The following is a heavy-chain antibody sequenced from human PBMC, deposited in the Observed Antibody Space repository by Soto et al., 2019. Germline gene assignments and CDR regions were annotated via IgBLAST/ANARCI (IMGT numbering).Heavy chain of an antibody. CDR1: GYTFTGYY. Sequence: ASVKVSCKASGYTFTGYYMHWVRQAPGQGLEWMGWINPNSGGTNYAQKFQGWVTMTRDTSISTAYMELSRLRSDDTAVYYCARDLVEYSSSSYLYYYGMDVWCQGTTVTVSS. CDR3: ARDLVEYSSSSYLYYYGMDV. J-gene: IGHJ6*02. D-gene: IGHD6-6*01. CDR2: INPNSGGT. V-gene: IGHV1-2*04.